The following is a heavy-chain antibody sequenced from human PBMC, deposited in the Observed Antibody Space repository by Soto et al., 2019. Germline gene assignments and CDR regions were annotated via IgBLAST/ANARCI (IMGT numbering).Heavy chain of an antibody. Sequence: QPGGSLRLSCAASGFMFSSYGMHWVRLAPGKGLEWVTMIFYDGSNAHYIESVKGRFTISRDNAKNTVFLQMNSLRAEDTAVYYCARDFRMSVAGRGFDVWGQGTMVTVSS. CDR3: ARDFRMSVAGRGFDV. CDR1: GFMFSSYG. CDR2: IFYDGSNA. J-gene: IGHJ3*01. V-gene: IGHV3-30*12. D-gene: IGHD6-19*01.